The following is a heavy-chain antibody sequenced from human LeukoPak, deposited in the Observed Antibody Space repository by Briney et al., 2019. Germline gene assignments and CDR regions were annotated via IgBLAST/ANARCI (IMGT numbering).Heavy chain of an antibody. J-gene: IGHJ4*02. V-gene: IGHV3-30-3*01. CDR1: GFTFSSYA. CDR2: ISYDGSNK. CDR3: ARNAYVYVWGSCNFDY. D-gene: IGHD3-16*01. Sequence: PGRSLRLSCAASGFTFSSYAMHWVRQAPGKGLEGVAVISYDGSNKYYADSVKGRFTISRDNSKNTLYLQMNSLRAEDTAVYYCARNAYVYVWGSCNFDYWGQGTLVTVSS.